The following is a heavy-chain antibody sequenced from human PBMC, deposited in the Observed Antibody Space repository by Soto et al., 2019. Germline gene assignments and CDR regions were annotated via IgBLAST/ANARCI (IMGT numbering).Heavy chain of an antibody. CDR2: MNSDGSTT. J-gene: IGHJ4*02. CDR3: ATAEVDY. CDR1: GVTFGTSW. Sequence: GGSLRLSCAASGVTFGTSWMHWVRQAPGKGLEWVSRMNSDGSTTNYADSVKGRFTVSRDNAKYTLYLQMNSLRAEDTAVYYCATAEVDYWGPGTLVTVSS. V-gene: IGHV3-74*01.